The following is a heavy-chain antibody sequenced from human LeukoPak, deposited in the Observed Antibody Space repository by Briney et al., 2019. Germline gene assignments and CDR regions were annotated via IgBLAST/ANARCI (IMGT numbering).Heavy chain of an antibody. Sequence: GGSLRLSCTAPGFTFSSYAMSWVRQAPGKGLEWVSGLDAGGTTKYYTESVKGRFTISRDNSKNTLDLQMNSLRAEDTAVYYCTKRMGYSSSSVDHWGQGALVTVSS. J-gene: IGHJ4*02. CDR2: LDAGGTTK. D-gene: IGHD6-6*01. CDR1: GFTFSSYA. CDR3: TKRMGYSSSSVDH. V-gene: IGHV3-23*01.